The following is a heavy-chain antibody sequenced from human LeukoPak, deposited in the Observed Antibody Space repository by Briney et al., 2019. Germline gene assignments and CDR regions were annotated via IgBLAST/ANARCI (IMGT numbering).Heavy chain of an antibody. V-gene: IGHV4-34*01. CDR1: GGSFSGYY. CDR3: AILLGGRPSTIAARPLYYYYYMDV. CDR2: INHSGST. J-gene: IGHJ6*03. D-gene: IGHD6-6*01. Sequence: PSETLSLTCAVYGGSFSGYYWSWIRQPPGKGLEWIGEINHSGSTNYNPSLKSRVTISVDTSKNQFSLKLSSVTAADTAVYYCAILLGGRPSTIAARPLYYYYYMDVWGKGTTVTVSS.